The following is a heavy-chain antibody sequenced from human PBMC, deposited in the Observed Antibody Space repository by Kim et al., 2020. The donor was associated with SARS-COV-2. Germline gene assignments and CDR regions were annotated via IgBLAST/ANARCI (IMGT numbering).Heavy chain of an antibody. CDR3: ARTYSSSSLGLDY. D-gene: IGHD6-6*01. J-gene: IGHJ4*02. Sequence: YSTSLTTRLTISKDTSKHQVVLTMTNMDPVDTATYYCARTYSSSSLGLDYWGQGTLVTVSS. V-gene: IGHV2-70*01.